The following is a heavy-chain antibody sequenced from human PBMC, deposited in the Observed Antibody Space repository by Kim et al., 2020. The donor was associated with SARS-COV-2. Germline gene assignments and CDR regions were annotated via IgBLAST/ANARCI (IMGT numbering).Heavy chain of an antibody. CDR3: ARDLASGIVDY. V-gene: IGHV4-31*03. Sequence: SETLSLTCSVSGDSISSADHYWNWIRQQPGKGLEWIGYISYSGRTSYIPSLKSRVSITLDTSKNQFSLRLNSVTAADTAVYYCARDLASGIVDYCGQGSLVTVSS. CDR1: GDSISSADHY. J-gene: IGHJ4*02. D-gene: IGHD3-10*01. CDR2: ISYSGRT.